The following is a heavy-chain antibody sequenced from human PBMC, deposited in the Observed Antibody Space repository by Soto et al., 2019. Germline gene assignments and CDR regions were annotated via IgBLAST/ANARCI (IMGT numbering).Heavy chain of an antibody. D-gene: IGHD4-17*01. V-gene: IGHV4-59*01. CDR1: GGSISSYY. CDR3: ARGLKDYPYYFDY. Sequence: SETLSLTCTVSGGSISSYYWSWIRQPPGKGLEWIGYIYYSGSTNYNPSLKSRVTISVDTSKNQFSLKLSSVTAADTAVYYCARGLKDYPYYFDYWGQGTMVTV. CDR2: IYYSGST. J-gene: IGHJ4*02.